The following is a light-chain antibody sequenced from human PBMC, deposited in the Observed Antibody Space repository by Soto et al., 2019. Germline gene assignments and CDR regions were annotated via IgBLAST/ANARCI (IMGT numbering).Light chain of an antibody. V-gene: IGKV3-20*01. CDR2: GAS. J-gene: IGKJ4*01. Sequence: EIVLTQSPSTLSLSPGERATLSCRASQSVSSYLAWYQQKPGQAPSLLIYGASNRATGIPDRFSGSGSGTDFTLTISRLEPEDFAVYYCQHYGRTPFTFGGGTKVDIK. CDR3: QHYGRTPFT. CDR1: QSVSSY.